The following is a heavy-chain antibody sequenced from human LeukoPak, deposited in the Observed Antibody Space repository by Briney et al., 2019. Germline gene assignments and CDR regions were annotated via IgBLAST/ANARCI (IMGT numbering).Heavy chain of an antibody. CDR1: GFTFSDYS. CDR3: ARESSSGSNYDS. V-gene: IGHV3-48*01. J-gene: IGHJ4*02. CDR2: ISSSSYTI. D-gene: IGHD3-10*01. Sequence: PGGSLRLSCAASGFTFSDYSMHWVRQAPGKGLEWVSYISSSSYTIYYADSVKGRFTISRDNAKNSLYLQMSSLRAEDTAVYYCARESSSGSNYDSWGQGTLVTVSS.